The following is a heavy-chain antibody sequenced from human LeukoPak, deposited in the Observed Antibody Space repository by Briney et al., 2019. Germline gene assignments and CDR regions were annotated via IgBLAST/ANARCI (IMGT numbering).Heavy chain of an antibody. CDR1: RVTPTNYA. CDR2: ISDSNSST. V-gene: IGHV3-23*01. D-gene: IGHD3-10*01. CDR3: AKVPYSDCGWGSPAFMDV. J-gene: IGHJ6*02. Sequence: PGGSLRLSSAPSRVTPTNYAMSWGREAPGKGVGWVSTISDSNSSTYYDDSVRVRVAISRDNYKNTLSLQMYSLRAADTAIYYCAKVPYSDCGWGSPAFMDVWGQGTTVAVSS.